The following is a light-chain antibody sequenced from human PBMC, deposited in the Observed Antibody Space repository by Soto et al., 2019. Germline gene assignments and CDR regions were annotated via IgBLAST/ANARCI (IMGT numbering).Light chain of an antibody. V-gene: IGKV3-11*01. CDR1: QSVSSY. J-gene: IGKJ1*01. CDR3: QQRGNWPWT. CDR2: DAS. Sequence: EIVLTQSPATLSLSPGERATLSCRASQSVSSYLAWYQQKPGQAPRLLIYDASNGATGIPGRFSGSGSGTDFTLTISSLEPEDFAVYYCQQRGNWPWTFGQGTKVDIK.